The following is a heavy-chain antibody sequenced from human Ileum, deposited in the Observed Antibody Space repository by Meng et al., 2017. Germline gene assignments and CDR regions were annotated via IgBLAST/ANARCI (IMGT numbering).Heavy chain of an antibody. Sequence: QVQLQESGPGLVKPSETLSLTCTVSGDSISTYYGSWIRQPPGKGLEWIGYIYYTGSTNYNPSLKSRVTISVDTSKNQCSLKLNSVTAADTAVYYCARYCSTTGCYSFEYWGQGTLVTVSS. CDR1: GDSISTYY. J-gene: IGHJ4*02. V-gene: IGHV4-59*01. CDR3: ARYCSTTGCYSFEY. D-gene: IGHD2-2*01. CDR2: IYYTGST.